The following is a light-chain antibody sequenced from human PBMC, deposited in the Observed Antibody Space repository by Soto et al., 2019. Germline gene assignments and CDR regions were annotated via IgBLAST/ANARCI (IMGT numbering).Light chain of an antibody. CDR2: GNS. J-gene: IGLJ1*01. CDR1: SSNIGAGYD. Sequence: QSVLTPPPSVSGAPGQRVTISRTGSSSNIGAGYDVHWYQQLPGTAPKLLIYGNSNRPSGVPDRFSGSKSGTSASLAITGLQAEDEADYYCQSYDSSLSGYVFGTGTKVTVL. V-gene: IGLV1-40*01. CDR3: QSYDSSLSGYV.